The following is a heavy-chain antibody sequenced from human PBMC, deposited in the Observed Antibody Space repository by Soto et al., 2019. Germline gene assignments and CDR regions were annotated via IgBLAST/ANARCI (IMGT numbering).Heavy chain of an antibody. V-gene: IGHV3-23*01. CDR1: GFTFSDYA. Sequence: EVQLLESGGGLVQPGGSLRLSCAASGFTFSDYAMNWVRQAPGKGLEWVSFISGSSGNSTYYADSVKGRFTVSRDNSKNTLYLQMNSLRADDTALYYCVRNRYCEGGDCYRDLDYWGQGALVIVSS. D-gene: IGHD2-21*02. J-gene: IGHJ4*02. CDR3: VRNRYCEGGDCYRDLDY. CDR2: ISGSSGNST.